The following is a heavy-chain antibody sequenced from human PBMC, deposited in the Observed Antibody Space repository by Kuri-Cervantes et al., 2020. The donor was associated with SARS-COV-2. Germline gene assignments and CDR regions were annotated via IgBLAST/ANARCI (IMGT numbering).Heavy chain of an antibody. CDR3: ARRWGKNTYGQLGQIDY. V-gene: IGHV3-23*01. J-gene: IGHJ4*02. CDR1: GFTFSGHW. Sequence: GSLRLSCAASGFTFSGHWIHWVRQAPGKGLEWVSAISGSGGSTYYADSVKGRFTISRDNSKNTLYLQMNSLRAEDTAVYYCARRWGKNTYGQLGQIDYWGQGTLVTSSS. D-gene: IGHD5-18*01. CDR2: ISGSGGST.